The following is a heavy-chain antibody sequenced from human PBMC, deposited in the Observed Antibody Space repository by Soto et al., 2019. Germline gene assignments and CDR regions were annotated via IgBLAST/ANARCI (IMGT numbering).Heavy chain of an antibody. CDR2: INHSGST. J-gene: IGHJ6*02. Sequence: TLSLTCAVYGGSFSGYYWSWIRQPPGKGLEWIGEINHSGSTNYNPSLKSRVTISVDTSKNQFSLKLSSVTAADTAVYYCAREAFLVGATGHLYYYGMDVWGQGTTVTVSS. V-gene: IGHV4-34*01. CDR3: AREAFLVGATGHLYYYGMDV. D-gene: IGHD1-26*01. CDR1: GGSFSGYY.